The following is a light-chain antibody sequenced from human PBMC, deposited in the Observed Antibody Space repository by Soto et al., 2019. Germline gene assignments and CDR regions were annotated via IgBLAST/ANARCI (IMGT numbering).Light chain of an antibody. V-gene: IGKV1-9*01. J-gene: IGKJ1*01. Sequence: DIQLTQSASFLSASVGDRVTINCRASEGISSYLAWYQQKPGKAPKLLIYAASTLQSGVPSRFSGSGSGTDFTLTISCLQSEDFATYYCQQYYSYPPTFGQGTKVDIK. CDR1: EGISSY. CDR3: QQYYSYPPT. CDR2: AAS.